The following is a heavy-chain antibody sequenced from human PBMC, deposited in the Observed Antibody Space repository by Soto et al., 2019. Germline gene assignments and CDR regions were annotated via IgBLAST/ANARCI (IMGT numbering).Heavy chain of an antibody. CDR1: GFVFSDYS. D-gene: IGHD2-8*01. V-gene: IGHV3-48*02. CDR3: ARDYNGRGTDF. J-gene: IGHJ4*02. Sequence: EVELVESGGGLIQPGGSLRLSCAGSGFVFSDYSINWVRQAPGMGLEWVSLITGCGTVKKYADSVKGRFTMSRDNAKNLVLLEWMRVREGDMAVYYCARDYNGRGTDFWGQGTLVTVSS. CDR2: ITGCGTVK.